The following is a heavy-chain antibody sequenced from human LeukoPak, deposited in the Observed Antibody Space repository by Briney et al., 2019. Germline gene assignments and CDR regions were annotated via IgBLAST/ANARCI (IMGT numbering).Heavy chain of an antibody. J-gene: IGHJ4*02. CDR3: ARGSGRTMIVPQPFDY. CDR1: GYTFTSYY. CDR2: INPRGGST. V-gene: IGHV1-46*01. Sequence: ASVKVSCKASGYTFTSYYMHWVRQAPGQGLEWMGIINPRGGSTSYAQKFQGRVTVTRDTSTSTVYMELSSLRSEDTAVYYCARGSGRTMIVPQPFDYWGQGTLVSVSS. D-gene: IGHD3-22*01.